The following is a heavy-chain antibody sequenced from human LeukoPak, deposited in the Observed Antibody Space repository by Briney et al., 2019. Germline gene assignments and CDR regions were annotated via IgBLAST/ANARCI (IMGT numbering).Heavy chain of an antibody. V-gene: IGHV1-8*01. J-gene: IGHJ4*02. CDR2: MNPNSGNT. CDR1: GYTFTSYD. CDR3: AGLGGYSSSSDY. Sequence: ASVKVSCKASGYTFTSYDINWVRQATGQGLEWMGWMNPNSGNTGYAQKFQGRVTMTRNTSISTAYMELSSLRSEDTAVYYCAGLGGYSSSSDYWGQGTLVTVSS. D-gene: IGHD6-6*01.